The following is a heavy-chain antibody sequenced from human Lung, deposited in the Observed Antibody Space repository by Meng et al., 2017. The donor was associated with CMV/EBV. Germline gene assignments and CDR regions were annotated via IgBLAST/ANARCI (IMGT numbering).Heavy chain of an antibody. V-gene: IGHV4-4*02. J-gene: IGHJ4*02. CDR2: IDDSGST. Sequence: LRESGPGLVKPSATLSLTSGGSGVPTSSNIRWTWVRQPPGKGLEWIGDIDDSGSTNYNPSLNSRISISLDKSKNHFSLKVNSVTAADTAVYYCVRGKQDAWELLAYWGQGALVTVSS. CDR3: VRGKQDAWELLAY. CDR1: GVPTSSNIR. D-gene: IGHD1-26*01.